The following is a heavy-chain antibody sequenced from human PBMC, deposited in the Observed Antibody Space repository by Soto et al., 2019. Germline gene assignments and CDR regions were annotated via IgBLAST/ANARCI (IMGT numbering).Heavy chain of an antibody. CDR3: ARGGVLRFLEWLLSPTLGDY. J-gene: IGHJ4*02. D-gene: IGHD3-3*01. CDR2: MNPNSGNT. Sequence: QVQLVQSGAEVKKPGASVKVSCKASGYTFTSYDINWVRQATGQGLEWMGWMNPNSGNTGYAQKFQGRVTMTRNTSISTVYMELSSLRSEDTAVYYCARGGVLRFLEWLLSPTLGDYWGPGTLVTVSS. V-gene: IGHV1-8*01. CDR1: GYTFTSYD.